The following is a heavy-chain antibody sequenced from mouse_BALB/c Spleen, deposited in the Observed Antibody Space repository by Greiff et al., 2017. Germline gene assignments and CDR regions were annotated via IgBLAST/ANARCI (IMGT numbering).Heavy chain of an antibody. J-gene: IGHJ3*01. CDR1: GFNIKDYY. CDR3: NLLRLFAY. Sequence: DVKLVESGAELVRSGASVKLSCTASGFNIKDYYMHWVKQRPEQGLEWIGWIDPENGDTEYAPKFQGKATMTADTSSNTAYLQLSSLTSEDTAVYYCNLLRLFAYWGQGTLVTVSA. CDR2: IDPENGDT. V-gene: IGHV14-4*02. D-gene: IGHD1-1*01.